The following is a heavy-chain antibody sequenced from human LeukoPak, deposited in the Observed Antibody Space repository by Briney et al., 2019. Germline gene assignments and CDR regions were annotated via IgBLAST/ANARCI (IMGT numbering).Heavy chain of an antibody. Sequence: GGSLRLSCAASEFTFSRYAMSWVRQAPGKGLEWVSAISGSGGSTYYADSVKGRFTISRDNSKNTLYLQMNSLRAEDTAVYYCAKDLSYDILTGLSEGYFDYWGQGTLVTVSS. V-gene: IGHV3-23*01. J-gene: IGHJ4*02. D-gene: IGHD3-9*01. CDR3: AKDLSYDILTGLSEGYFDY. CDR1: EFTFSRYA. CDR2: ISGSGGST.